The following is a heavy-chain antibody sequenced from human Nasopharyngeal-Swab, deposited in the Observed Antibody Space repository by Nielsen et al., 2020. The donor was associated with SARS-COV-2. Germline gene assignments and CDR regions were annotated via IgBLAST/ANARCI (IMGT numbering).Heavy chain of an antibody. CDR2: ISSSSGIR. D-gene: IGHD2/OR15-2a*01. J-gene: IGHJ4*02. V-gene: IGHV3-23*01. CDR3: AKDLRGPYFF. Sequence: WIRQPPGKGLEWVSYISSSSGIRYYADSVKGRFTISRDNSKNTLSLQMNSLRAEDTAVYYCAKDLRGPYFFWGQGTLVTVSS.